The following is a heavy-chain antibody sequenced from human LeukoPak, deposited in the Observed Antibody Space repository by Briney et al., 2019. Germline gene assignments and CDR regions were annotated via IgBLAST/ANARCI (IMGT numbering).Heavy chain of an antibody. Sequence: SETLSLTCTVSGGSISSYYWSWIRQPPGKGLEWIGYIHYSGGITYYNPSLKSRVTISVDTSKNQSSLSLSSVTAADTAVYYCAKQRAYRGEWAFDIWGQGTRVIVSS. CDR1: GGSISSYY. CDR2: IHYSGGIT. CDR3: AKQRAYRGEWAFDI. V-gene: IGHV4-59*08. D-gene: IGHD3-10*01. J-gene: IGHJ3*02.